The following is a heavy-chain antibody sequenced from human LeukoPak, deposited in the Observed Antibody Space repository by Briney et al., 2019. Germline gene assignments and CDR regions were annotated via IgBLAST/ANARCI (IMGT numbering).Heavy chain of an antibody. V-gene: IGHV1-69*04. Sequence: SVKVSCKASGGTFSSYAISWVRQAPGQGLEWMGRIIPILGIANYAQKFQGRVTITADKSTSTAYMELSSLRSEDTAVYYCARNKKGLFPYYYYYYGMDVWGQGTTVTVSS. D-gene: IGHD2-21*01. J-gene: IGHJ6*02. CDR3: ARNKKGLFPYYYYYYGMDV. CDR2: IIPILGIA. CDR1: GGTFSSYA.